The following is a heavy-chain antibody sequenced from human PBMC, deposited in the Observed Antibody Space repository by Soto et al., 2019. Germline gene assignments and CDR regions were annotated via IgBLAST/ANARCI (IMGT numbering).Heavy chain of an antibody. CDR2: ISSSGSTI. D-gene: IGHD6-13*01. V-gene: IGHV3-11*01. J-gene: IGHJ5*02. CDR1: GFTFSDYY. CDR3: ARTDIAAAAGPSWFDP. Sequence: PGGSLRLSCAASGFTFSDYYMSWIRQAPGKGLEWVSYISSSGSTIYYADSVKGRFTISRDNAKNSLYLQMNSLRAEDTAVYYCARTDIAAAAGPSWFDPWGQGTLVTVSS.